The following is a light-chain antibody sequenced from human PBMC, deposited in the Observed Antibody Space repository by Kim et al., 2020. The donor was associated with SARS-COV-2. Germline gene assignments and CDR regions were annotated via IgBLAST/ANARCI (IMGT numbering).Light chain of an antibody. V-gene: IGKV1-33*01. CDR1: KDITNY. CDR2: DAS. Sequence: GDRVTIACQASKDITNYLDWYQKKPGKAPKLLIYDASNLKTGVPSRFSGSGSGTHFTFTISSLQPEDIATYYCQQYDTLITFGQGTRLEIK. CDR3: QQYDTLIT. J-gene: IGKJ5*01.